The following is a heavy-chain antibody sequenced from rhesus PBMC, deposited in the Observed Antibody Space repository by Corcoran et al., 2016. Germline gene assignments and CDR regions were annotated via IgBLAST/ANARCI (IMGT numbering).Heavy chain of an antibody. CDR3: ATMVYCTGSGCGY. V-gene: IGHV1-111*02. CDR1: GYTFTDYY. Sequence: ELQLVQSGAEVKKPGASVKISCKASGYTFTDYYLHWVRQAPGKGLELMGRVEPEDGESIHAQTFQDTVTITADTSTDTAYMELSSLRSEDTAVSYCATMVYCTGSGCGYWGQGVLVTVSS. D-gene: IGHD2-21*01. CDR2: VEPEDGES. J-gene: IGHJ4*01.